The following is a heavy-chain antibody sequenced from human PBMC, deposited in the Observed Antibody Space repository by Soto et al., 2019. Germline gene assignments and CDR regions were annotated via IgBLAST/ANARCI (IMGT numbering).Heavy chain of an antibody. Sequence: EVQLLESGGGLVQPGGSLRLSCAASGFTFSSYAMSWVRQAPGKGLEWVSAISGSGGSTYYADSVKGRFTISRDNSKNTLYLQMNSLRAEDTAVYYCAKGVGLYSNYGLYFDYWGQGTLVTVSS. J-gene: IGHJ4*02. D-gene: IGHD4-4*01. CDR2: ISGSGGST. V-gene: IGHV3-23*01. CDR3: AKGVGLYSNYGLYFDY. CDR1: GFTFSSYA.